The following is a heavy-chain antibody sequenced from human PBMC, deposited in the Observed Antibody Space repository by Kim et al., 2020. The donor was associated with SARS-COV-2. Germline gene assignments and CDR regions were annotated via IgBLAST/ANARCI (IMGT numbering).Heavy chain of an antibody. V-gene: IGHV4-59*13. J-gene: IGHJ4*02. Sequence: SETLSLTCSVSGGSITSSYWSWIRQTPGKGLEWIGYSHYSGTTNYHPSLKSRVTISVDTSKIQISLKLISVTAADTAVYYCARGSGYNALDYWGQGILVTVSS. CDR1: GGSITSSY. D-gene: IGHD5-12*01. CDR3: ARGSGYNALDY. CDR2: SHYSGTT.